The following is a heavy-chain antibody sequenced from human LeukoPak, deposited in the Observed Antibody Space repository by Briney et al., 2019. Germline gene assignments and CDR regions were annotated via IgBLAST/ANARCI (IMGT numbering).Heavy chain of an antibody. J-gene: IGHJ5*02. CDR3: ARRPVAAAGVNWFDP. D-gene: IGHD6-13*01. CDR1: GGTFSSYA. V-gene: IGHV1-69*05. CDR2: IIPIFGTA. Sequence: SVKVSCKASGGTFSSYAIGWVRQAPGQGLEWMGGIIPIFGTANYAQKFQGRVTITTDESTSTAYMELSSLRSEDTAVYYCARRPVAAAGVNWFDPWGQGTLVTVSS.